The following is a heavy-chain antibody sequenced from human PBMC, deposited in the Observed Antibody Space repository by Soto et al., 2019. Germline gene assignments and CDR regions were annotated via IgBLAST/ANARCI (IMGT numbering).Heavy chain of an antibody. CDR1: GSTFTSYY. Sequence: ASVKVSCKASGSTFTSYYMHWVRQAPGQGLEWMGIINPSGVSTSYAQKFQGRVTMTRDTSTSTVYMELSILRSEDTAVYYCARAHHPPAYSSGSRGYFDYWGQGTLVTVSS. J-gene: IGHJ4*02. CDR3: ARAHHPPAYSSGSRGYFDY. CDR2: INPSGVST. D-gene: IGHD6-19*01. V-gene: IGHV1-46*01.